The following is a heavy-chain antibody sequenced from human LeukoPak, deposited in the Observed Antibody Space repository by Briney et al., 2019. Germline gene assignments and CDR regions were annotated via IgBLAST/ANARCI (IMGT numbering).Heavy chain of an antibody. CDR3: ARGTSYSGATFLY. D-gene: IGHD1-26*01. J-gene: IGHJ4*02. Sequence: SETLSLACTVSGGSISSFYWNWIRQPPGKGLEWIGYIYHSESTNYNPSLKGRVTISADTSKNQFSLKLSSVTAADTAVYYCARGTSYSGATFLYWGQGTLVTVSS. V-gene: IGHV4-59*01. CDR2: IYHSEST. CDR1: GGSISSFY.